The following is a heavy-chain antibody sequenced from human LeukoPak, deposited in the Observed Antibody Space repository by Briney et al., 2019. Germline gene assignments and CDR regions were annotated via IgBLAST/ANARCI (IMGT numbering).Heavy chain of an antibody. CDR1: GGTFSSYA. CDR3: ARSQYYYDSSGYYLVD. V-gene: IGHV1-69*13. CDR2: IIPIFGTA. Sequence: ASVKVSCKASGGTFSSYAISWVRQAPGQGLEWMGGIIPIFGTANYAQKFRGRVTITADESTSTAYMELSSLRSEDTAVYYCARSQYYYDSSGYYLVDWGQGTLVTVSS. J-gene: IGHJ4*02. D-gene: IGHD3-22*01.